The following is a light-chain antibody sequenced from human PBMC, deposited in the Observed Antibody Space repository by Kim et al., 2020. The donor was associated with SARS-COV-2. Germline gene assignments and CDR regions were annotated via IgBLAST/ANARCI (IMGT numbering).Light chain of an antibody. CDR3: QQYNSYSPWT. Sequence: DIQMTQSPSTLSASVGDRVTITCRASQSISSWLAWYQQKPGKAPKLLIYDASCLESGVPSRFSGSGSGTEFTLTISSLQPDDFATYYGQQYNSYSPWTFGQGTKVDIK. V-gene: IGKV1-5*01. CDR1: QSISSW. CDR2: DAS. J-gene: IGKJ1*01.